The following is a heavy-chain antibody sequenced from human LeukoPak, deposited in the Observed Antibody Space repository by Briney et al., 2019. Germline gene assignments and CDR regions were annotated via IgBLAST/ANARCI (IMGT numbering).Heavy chain of an antibody. CDR1: GGTFSSYA. J-gene: IGHJ5*02. CDR3: ARDNAYWFDP. V-gene: IGHV1-69*13. CDR2: IIPIFGTA. Sequence: ASVKVSCKASGGTFSSYAISWVRQAPGQGLEWMGGIIPIFGTANYAQKFQGRVTITADESTSTAYMELSSLRSEDTAVYYCARDNAYWFDPWGQGTLVTVSS.